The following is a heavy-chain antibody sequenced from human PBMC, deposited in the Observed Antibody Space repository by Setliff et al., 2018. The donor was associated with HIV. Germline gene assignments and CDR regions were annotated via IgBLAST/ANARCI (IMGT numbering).Heavy chain of an antibody. CDR1: GGSFSGY. CDR3: ARQQGDSRGFYPHFDY. CDR2: IHHGGST. J-gene: IGHJ4*02. Sequence: PSETLSLTCAVYGGSFSGYWSWIRQAPGKGLEWIGEIHHGGSTKYNSSLKSRVTISVDTSKNQFSLNLNSVTAADTAVYYCARQQGDSRGFYPHFDYWGQGRLVTGSS. V-gene: IGHV4-34*01. D-gene: IGHD3-22*01.